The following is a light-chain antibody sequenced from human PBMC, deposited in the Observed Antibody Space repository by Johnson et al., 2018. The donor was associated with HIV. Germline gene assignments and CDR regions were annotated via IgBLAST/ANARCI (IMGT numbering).Light chain of an antibody. J-gene: IGLJ1*01. Sequence: QSILTQPPSVSAAPGQKVTISCSGSSSNIGNNYVSWYQQLPGTAPKLLIYDNNTRPSGTPDLFSGSKSGTSATLGITGLQPGDEADNYCGTWDSSLRSGFFGTGTKVTVL. CDR2: DNN. CDR3: GTWDSSLRSGF. V-gene: IGLV1-51*01. CDR1: SSNIGNNY.